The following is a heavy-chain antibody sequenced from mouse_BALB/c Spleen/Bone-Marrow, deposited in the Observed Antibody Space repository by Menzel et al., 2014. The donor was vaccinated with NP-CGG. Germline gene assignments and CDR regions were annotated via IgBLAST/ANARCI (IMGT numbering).Heavy chain of an antibody. CDR1: GFTFSSYG. D-gene: IGHD2-2*01. J-gene: IGHJ2*01. CDR3: ARHGYDEENFDY. CDR2: ISTGGSYT. V-gene: IGHV5-6*01. Sequence: EVQGVESGGDLVKPGGSLKLSCAASGFTFSSYGMPWVRQTPDKRLEWVATISTGGSYTDYPHRLKGRFTISRDNSSSTMSLQMSRLKSEDAAMYYCARHGYDEENFDYRGQGTTLTVSS.